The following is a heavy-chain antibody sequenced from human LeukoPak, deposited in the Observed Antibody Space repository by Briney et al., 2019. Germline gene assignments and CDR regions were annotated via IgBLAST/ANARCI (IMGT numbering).Heavy chain of an antibody. V-gene: IGHV5-51*01. CDR2: IYPGDSDT. Sequence: GESLKISCKGSGYSFTSYWIGWVRQMPGKGLEWTGIIYPGDSDTRYSPSFQGQVTISADKSISTAYLQWSSLKASDTAMYYCARLADYDIRRPKYYFDYWGQGTLVTVSS. D-gene: IGHD3-9*01. CDR1: GYSFTSYW. J-gene: IGHJ4*02. CDR3: ARLADYDIRRPKYYFDY.